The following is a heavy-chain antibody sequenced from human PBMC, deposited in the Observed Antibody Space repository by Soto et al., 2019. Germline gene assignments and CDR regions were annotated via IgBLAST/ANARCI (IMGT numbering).Heavy chain of an antibody. D-gene: IGHD3-10*01. J-gene: IGHJ5*02. CDR2: IFTRDSET. Sequence: GESLKISCKGPGHLFNNHWIGWVRQTPGKGLEWMGLIFTRDSETKTSPSFQGHVSFSVDNSINTVYLQWTSLKTTDTGIYFCARGYFDSGHGYDLWGQGTLVTVSS. CDR1: GHLFNNHW. V-gene: IGHV5-51*01. CDR3: ARGYFDSGHGYDL.